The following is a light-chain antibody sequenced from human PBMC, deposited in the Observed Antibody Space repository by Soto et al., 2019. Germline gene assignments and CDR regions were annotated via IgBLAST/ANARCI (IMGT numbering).Light chain of an antibody. Sequence: RVTISCSGSSSNIGSNTVNWYQQLPGTAPKVLIYGDNQRPSGVPDRFSGSKSGSSASLAISGLHSEDEADYYCAAWDDSLNGYVFGTGTKVTVL. CDR2: GDN. J-gene: IGLJ1*01. V-gene: IGLV1-44*01. CDR3: AAWDDSLNGYV. CDR1: SSNIGSNT.